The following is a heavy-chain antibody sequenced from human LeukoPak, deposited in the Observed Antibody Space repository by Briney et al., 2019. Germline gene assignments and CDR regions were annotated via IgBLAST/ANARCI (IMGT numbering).Heavy chain of an antibody. Sequence: GGSPEISLQGSWFHFTSYWNGWGRPRPGKGVGWVGIIYPADSDTRYSPSFQGQVTITADKSISTAYLQWSSLKASDTAMYYCARTCSSGVASYDMDVWGQGTTVTVSS. J-gene: IGHJ6*02. CDR2: IYPADSDT. CDR1: WFHFTSYW. V-gene: IGHV5-51*01. CDR3: ARTCSSGVASYDMDV. D-gene: IGHD6-19*01.